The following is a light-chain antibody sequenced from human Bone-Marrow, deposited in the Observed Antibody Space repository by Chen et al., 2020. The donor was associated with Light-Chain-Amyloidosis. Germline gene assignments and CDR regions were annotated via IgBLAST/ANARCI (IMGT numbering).Light chain of an antibody. Sequence: EIVMTQSPATLSVSPGESATLSCRASQNINNNFAWYQQKPGQAPKLHMHGASTRATGIPARFSGSGSGTEFTLTISSLQPEDFAVYYCQQRNNWPLTFGGGTKVEI. CDR1: QNINNN. V-gene: IGKV3-15*01. CDR2: GAS. J-gene: IGKJ4*01. CDR3: QQRNNWPLT.